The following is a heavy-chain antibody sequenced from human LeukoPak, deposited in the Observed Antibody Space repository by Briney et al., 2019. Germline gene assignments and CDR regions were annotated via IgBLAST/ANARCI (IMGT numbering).Heavy chain of an antibody. D-gene: IGHD6-6*01. J-gene: IGHJ4*02. CDR2: ISYDGSNK. CDR1: GFTFSSYA. Sequence: GRSLRLSCAASGFTFSSYAMHWVRQAPCKGLEWVAVISYDGSNKYYADSVKGRFTISRDNSKNTLYLQMNSLRAEDTAVYYCAREQQLVYFDYWGQGTLVTVSS. V-gene: IGHV3-30-3*01. CDR3: AREQQLVYFDY.